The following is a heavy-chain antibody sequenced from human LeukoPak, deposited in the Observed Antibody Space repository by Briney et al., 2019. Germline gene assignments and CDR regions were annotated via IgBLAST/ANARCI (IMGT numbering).Heavy chain of an antibody. CDR2: INWDSTST. V-gene: IGHV3-20*04. J-gene: IGHJ5*02. D-gene: IGHD2-15*01. CDR1: GFIFDHFG. CDR3: ARDLKYCTGGMCYSTAVAGS. Sequence: GGSLRLSCATSGFIFDHFGMNWVRQVPGKGLEWVSGINWDSTSTNYVDSVRGRFTISRDNAKNSLYLQMNSLRVEDTAFYYCARDLKYCTGGMCYSTAVAGSWGQGTLVTVSS.